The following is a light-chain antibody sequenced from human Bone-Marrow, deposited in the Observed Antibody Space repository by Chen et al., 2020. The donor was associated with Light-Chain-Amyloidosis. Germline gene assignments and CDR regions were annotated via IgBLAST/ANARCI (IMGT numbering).Light chain of an antibody. Sequence: SYELTQPPSVSVSPGQTARITCSGDDLPTKYAYWYQQKPGQAPVLVIHRDTERPSGISERVSGSGSGTTATWTISGVQAEDEADYNCQSADSSGTYEVIFGGGIKLTVL. J-gene: IGLJ2*01. CDR3: QSADSSGTYEVI. CDR2: RDT. V-gene: IGLV3-25*03. CDR1: DLPTKY.